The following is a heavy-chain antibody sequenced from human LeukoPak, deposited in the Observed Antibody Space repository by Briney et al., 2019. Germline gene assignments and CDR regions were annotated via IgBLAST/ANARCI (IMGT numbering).Heavy chain of an antibody. CDR2: IYSGGST. V-gene: IGHV3-53*01. J-gene: IGHJ6*03. D-gene: IGHD3-3*01. Sequence: GGPLRLSCAASGFTVSSNYMSWVRQAPGKGLEWVSVIYSGGSTYYADSVKGRFTISRDNSKNTLYLQMNSLRAEDTAVYYCARSLWSGFYYYYYMDVWGKGTTVTVSS. CDR1: GFTVSSNY. CDR3: ARSLWSGFYYYYYMDV.